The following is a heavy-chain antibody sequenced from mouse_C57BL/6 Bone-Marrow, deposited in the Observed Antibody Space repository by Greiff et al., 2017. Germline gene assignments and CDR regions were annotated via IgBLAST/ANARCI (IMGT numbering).Heavy chain of an antibody. D-gene: IGHD1-1*01. J-gene: IGHJ1*03. CDR1: GYSITSGYY. V-gene: IGHV3-6*01. CDR2: ISYDGSN. Sequence: EVQLQQSGPGLVKPSQSLSLSCSVTGYSITSGYYWNWIRQFPGTNLEWMGYISYDGSNNYNQSLKNRISITRDTSKIQFFLKLDSVTTEDTAPYCCAREGHYDGSTLLFPYWYFDVWGTRTTVTVPS. CDR3: AREGHYDGSTLLFPYWYFDV.